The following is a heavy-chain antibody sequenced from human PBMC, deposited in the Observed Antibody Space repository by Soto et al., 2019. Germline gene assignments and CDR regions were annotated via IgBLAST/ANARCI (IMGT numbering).Heavy chain of an antibody. CDR1: GFTFSSYA. V-gene: IGHV3-23*01. CDR3: ARAGVFVTQGQNNWFDP. CDR2: ISGSGGST. Sequence: GGSLRLSCAASGFTFSSYAMTWVRQAPGKGLEWVSVISGSGGSTHYAQKFQGRVTITADKSTSTAYMELSSLRSEDTAVYYCARAGVFVTQGQNNWFDPWGQGTLVTVSS. D-gene: IGHD2-21*02. J-gene: IGHJ5*02.